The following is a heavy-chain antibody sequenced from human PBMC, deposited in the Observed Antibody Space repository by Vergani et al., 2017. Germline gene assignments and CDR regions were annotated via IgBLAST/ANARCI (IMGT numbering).Heavy chain of an antibody. D-gene: IGHD2-2*01. CDR2: IKSDGSIT. Sequence: EVQLVESGGGLVKPGGSLRLSCSASGFSFNSYWMHWVRQVPGKGLLWVSRIKSDGSITAYADSVKGRFTISRDNAQNTLYLQMDSLRAEDTAVYYCAREYSSTSGRAFDFWGQGTKVTVSS. V-gene: IGHV3-74*03. CDR1: GFSFNSYW. J-gene: IGHJ3*01. CDR3: AREYSSTSGRAFDF.